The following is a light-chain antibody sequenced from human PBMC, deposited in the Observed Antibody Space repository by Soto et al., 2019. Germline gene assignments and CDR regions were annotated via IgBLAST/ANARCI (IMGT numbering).Light chain of an antibody. CDR1: TGAVTSGHY. Sequence: QAVVTQEPSLTVSPGGTVTLTCGSNTGAVTSGHYPSWFQLKPGQAPRTLIYDTSNKQSWTPARFSGSLLGGKAALTLSGAQPEDEADYYCLLSYSGARVFGGGTKLTVL. V-gene: IGLV7-46*01. CDR3: LLSYSGARV. CDR2: DTS. J-gene: IGLJ3*02.